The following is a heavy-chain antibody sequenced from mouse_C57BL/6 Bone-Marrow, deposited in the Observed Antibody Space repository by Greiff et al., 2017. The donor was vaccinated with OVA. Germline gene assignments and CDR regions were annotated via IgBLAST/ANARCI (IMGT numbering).Heavy chain of an antibody. V-gene: IGHV6-3*01. J-gene: IGHJ4*01. Sequence: EVQLVESGGGLVQPGGSMKLSCVASGFTFSNYCMNWVRQSPEKGLEWVAQIRLKSDNYATHYAESVKGRFTISRDDYKSSVYLKMNNLRAEDTGIYYCTDGSRYYAMDYWGQGTSVTVSS. CDR3: TDGSRYYAMDY. CDR1: GFTFSNYC. CDR2: IRLKSDNYAT. D-gene: IGHD1-1*01.